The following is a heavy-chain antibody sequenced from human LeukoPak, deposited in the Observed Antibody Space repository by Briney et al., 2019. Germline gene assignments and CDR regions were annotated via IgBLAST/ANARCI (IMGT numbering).Heavy chain of an antibody. CDR1: GGSFSGYY. Sequence: PSETLSLTCAVYGGSFSGYYWSWIRQPPGKGLEWIGEINHSGSTNYNPSLKSRVTISVDTSKNQFSLKLSSVTAADTAVYYCARGPSLEWLFAYYCYGMDVWGQGTTVTVSS. CDR2: INHSGST. V-gene: IGHV4-34*01. J-gene: IGHJ6*02. D-gene: IGHD3-3*01. CDR3: ARGPSLEWLFAYYCYGMDV.